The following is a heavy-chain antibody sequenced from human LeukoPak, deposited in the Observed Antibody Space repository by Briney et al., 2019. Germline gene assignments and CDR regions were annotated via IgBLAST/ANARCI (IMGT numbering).Heavy chain of an antibody. V-gene: IGHV4-39*07. CDR2: INHSGST. Sequence: PETLSLTCTVSGGSISSGGYYWSWIRQPPGKRLEWIGEINHSGSTNYNPSLKSRVTISVDTSKNQFSLKLSSVTAADTAVYYCARRQSYYYGSGAWGQGTLVTVSS. CDR3: ARRQSYYYGSGA. J-gene: IGHJ5*02. D-gene: IGHD3-10*01. CDR1: GGSISSGGYY.